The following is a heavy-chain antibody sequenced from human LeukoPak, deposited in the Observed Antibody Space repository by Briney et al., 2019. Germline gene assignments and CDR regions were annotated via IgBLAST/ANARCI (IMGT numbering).Heavy chain of an antibody. Sequence: SETLSLTCTVSGGSISSYYWSWIRQPPGKGLEWIGYIYYSGSTNYNPSLKSRVTISVDTSKNQFSLKLSSVTAADTAVYYCAREVYGSGSYTDLYYYYMDVWGKGTTVTISS. V-gene: IGHV4-59*01. CDR3: AREVYGSGSYTDLYYYYMDV. CDR1: GGSISSYY. J-gene: IGHJ6*03. D-gene: IGHD3-10*01. CDR2: IYYSGST.